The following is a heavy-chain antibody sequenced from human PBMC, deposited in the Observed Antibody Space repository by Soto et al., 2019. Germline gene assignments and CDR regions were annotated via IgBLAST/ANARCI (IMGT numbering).Heavy chain of an antibody. J-gene: IGHJ4*02. D-gene: IGHD1-26*01. CDR1: GYSFVDYS. CDR3: VRLPGGGGTSYPQIFNS. Sequence: ASVKVSCKASGYSFVDYSFTWVRQAPGQGLEWMGWTSAYNGNTKYAQKFQGRVIMTIDTSTGTAYMELRSLRSDDTAVYFCVRLPGGGGTSYPQIFNSGGQEPLVPVS. V-gene: IGHV1-18*01. CDR2: TSAYNGNT.